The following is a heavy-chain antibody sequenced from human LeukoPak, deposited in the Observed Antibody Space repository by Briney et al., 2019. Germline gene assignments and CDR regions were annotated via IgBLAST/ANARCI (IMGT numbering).Heavy chain of an antibody. CDR3: AKSIVVVPDGMDV. Sequence: GGSLRLSCAASGFTFSSYAMSWVRQAPGKGLEWVSAISGSGGSTYYADPVKGRFTISRDNSKNTLYLQMNSLRAEDTAVYYCAKSIVVVPDGMDVWGQGTTVTVSS. J-gene: IGHJ6*02. CDR2: ISGSGGST. D-gene: IGHD2-2*01. CDR1: GFTFSSYA. V-gene: IGHV3-23*01.